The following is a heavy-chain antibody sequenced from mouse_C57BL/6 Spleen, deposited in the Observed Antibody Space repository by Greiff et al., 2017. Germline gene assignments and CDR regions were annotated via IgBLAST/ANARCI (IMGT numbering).Heavy chain of an antibody. CDR1: GYTFTDYY. J-gene: IGHJ4*01. CDR2: INPNNGGT. V-gene: IGHV1-26*01. CDR3: ARGRWDYAMDY. D-gene: IGHD2-3*01. Sequence: EVQGVESGPELVKPGASVKISCKASGYTFTDYYMNWVKQSHGKSLEWIGDINPNNGGTSYNQKFKGKATLTVDKSSSTAYMELRSLTSEDSAVYYCARGRWDYAMDYWGQGTAVTVSS.